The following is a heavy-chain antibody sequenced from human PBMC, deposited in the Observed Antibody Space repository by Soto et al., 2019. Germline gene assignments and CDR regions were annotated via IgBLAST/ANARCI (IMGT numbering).Heavy chain of an antibody. V-gene: IGHV1-46*01. CDR3: ARVYCSGGGCYGIDY. Sequence: ASVKVSCKSSGYTFTSYLMHWVRQAPGQGLEWMGIINPSGGSTSYAQKFQGRVTMTRDTSTSTVYMELSNLRSEDTAVYYCARVYCSGGGCYGIDYWGQGTLVTVSS. CDR1: GYTFTSYL. CDR2: INPSGGST. D-gene: IGHD2-15*01. J-gene: IGHJ4*02.